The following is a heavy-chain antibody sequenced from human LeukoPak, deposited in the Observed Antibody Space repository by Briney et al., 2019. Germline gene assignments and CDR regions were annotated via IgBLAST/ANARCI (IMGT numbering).Heavy chain of an antibody. V-gene: IGHV4-34*12. J-gene: IGHJ6*03. D-gene: IGHD1-14*01. CDR3: ARSSSYIYYMDV. Sequence: SETLSLTCAVYGGSFSGYYWSWIRQPPGKGLEWIGDIFYSGDTQYNASLKSRVTISVDTSENQFSLKLISVTAADTAMYYCARSSSYIYYMDVWGRGTTVTVSS. CDR1: GGSFSGYY. CDR2: IFYSGDT.